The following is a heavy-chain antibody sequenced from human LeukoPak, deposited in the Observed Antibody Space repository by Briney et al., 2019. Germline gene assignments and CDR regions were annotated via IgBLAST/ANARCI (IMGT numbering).Heavy chain of an antibody. J-gene: IGHJ3*02. CDR3: ARREWEVMGEAFDI. V-gene: IGHV4-38-2*01. CDR2: VYHNGIT. Sequence: SETLSLTCAVSSYSISSGNFWCWLRQPPGKGLEWIGSVYHNGITYYNPSLKSRVTISVDTSKNQFSLKLSSVTAAHTAVYYCARREWEVMGEAFDIWGQGTFVTVSS. D-gene: IGHD1-26*01. CDR1: SYSISSGNF.